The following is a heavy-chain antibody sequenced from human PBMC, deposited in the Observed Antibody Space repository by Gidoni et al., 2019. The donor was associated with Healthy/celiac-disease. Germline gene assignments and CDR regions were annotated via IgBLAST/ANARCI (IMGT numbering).Heavy chain of an antibody. CDR1: GFTFSTAW. V-gene: IGHV3-15*01. CDR2: IKSKTDGGTT. D-gene: IGHD2-15*01. CDR3: TTDLGYCSGGSCLIYDY. Sequence: EVQLVESGGGLVKPGGSLRLSCAASGFTFSTAWMSWVRQAPGKGLEWVGRIKSKTDGGTTDYAAPVKGRFTISRDDSKNTLYLQMNSLKTEDTAVYYCTTDLGYCSGGSCLIYDYWGQGTLVTVSS. J-gene: IGHJ4*02.